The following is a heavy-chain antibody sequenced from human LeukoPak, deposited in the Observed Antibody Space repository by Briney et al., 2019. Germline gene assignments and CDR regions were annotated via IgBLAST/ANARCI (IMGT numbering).Heavy chain of an antibody. Sequence: PGGSLRLSCAASGFTFSSYGMHWVRQAPGKGLEWVAFIVYDGSDKYYADSVKGRFTISRDNSKNTLYLQMNSLRAEDTAVYYRAVPYYYDSSGYHDAFDIWGQGTMVTVSS. V-gene: IGHV3-30*02. CDR3: AVPYYYDSSGYHDAFDI. CDR1: GFTFSSYG. D-gene: IGHD3-22*01. CDR2: IVYDGSDK. J-gene: IGHJ3*02.